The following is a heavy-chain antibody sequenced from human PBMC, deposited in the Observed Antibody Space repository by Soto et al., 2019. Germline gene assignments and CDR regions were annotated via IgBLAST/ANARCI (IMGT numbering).Heavy chain of an antibody. D-gene: IGHD6-6*01. V-gene: IGHV3-7*05. CDR1: GFTFSSYW. CDR3: ANSAARLYYYYGMDV. J-gene: IGHJ6*02. Sequence: GGSLRLSCAASGFTFSSYWMSWVRQAPGKGLEWVANIKQDGSEKYYVDSVKGRFTISRDNAKNSLYLQMNSLRAEDTAVYYCANSAARLYYYYGMDVWGQGTTVTVSS. CDR2: IKQDGSEK.